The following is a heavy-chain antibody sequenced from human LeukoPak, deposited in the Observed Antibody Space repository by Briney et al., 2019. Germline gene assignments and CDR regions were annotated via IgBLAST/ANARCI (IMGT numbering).Heavy chain of an antibody. CDR2: FDPEDGET. CDR1: GYTFTSYY. J-gene: IGHJ4*02. D-gene: IGHD6-19*01. CDR3: ATVRMAGIAVEVWGPTRLDFDY. V-gene: IGHV1-24*01. Sequence: ASVKVSCKASGYTFTSYYMHWVRQAPGKGLEWMGGFDPEDGETIYAQKFQGRVTMTEDTSTDTAYMELSSLRSEDTAVYYCATVRMAGIAVEVWGPTRLDFDYWGQGTLVTVSS.